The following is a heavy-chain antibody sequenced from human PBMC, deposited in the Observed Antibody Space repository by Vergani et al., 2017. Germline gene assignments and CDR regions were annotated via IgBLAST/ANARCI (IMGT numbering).Heavy chain of an antibody. J-gene: IGHJ6*03. CDR2: IKHSGST. CDR1: GGSFSGYY. CDR3: ARVAAVVVAGRYMDV. V-gene: IGHV4-34*01. Sequence: QVQLQQWGAGLLKPSETLSLTSAVYGGSFSGYYWSWIRQPPGKGLEWIGEIKHSGSTNYNPSLKSRVTISVDTSKNQCSLKLSSVTAADTAVYYCARVAAVVVAGRYMDVWGKGTTVTVSS. D-gene: IGHD2-15*01.